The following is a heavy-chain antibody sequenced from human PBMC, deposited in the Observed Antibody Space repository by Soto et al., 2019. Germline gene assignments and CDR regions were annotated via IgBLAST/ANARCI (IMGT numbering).Heavy chain of an antibody. Sequence: EVQLVESGGGLVQPGGSLRLSCAASGFTFSSYSMNWVRQAPGKGLEWVSYISSSSSTIYYADSVKGRITNSRDHAKNSLYLRMNSRRDEDPAVYYCARGLYYYDSRGYWGYWGQGTLVTVSS. J-gene: IGHJ4*02. CDR3: ARGLYYYDSRGYWGY. D-gene: IGHD3-22*01. CDR2: ISSSSSTI. CDR1: GFTFSSYS. V-gene: IGHV3-48*02.